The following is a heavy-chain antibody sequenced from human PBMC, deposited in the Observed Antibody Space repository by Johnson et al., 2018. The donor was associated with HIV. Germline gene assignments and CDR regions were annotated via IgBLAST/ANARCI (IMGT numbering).Heavy chain of an antibody. D-gene: IGHD5-18*01. J-gene: IGHJ3*02. CDR1: GFTFRSYG. V-gene: IGHV3-30*03. CDR3: ARVSLAYSYGYDALDI. CDR2: ISYNGRDE. Sequence: QVQLVESGGGVVQPGRSLRLSCAASGFTFRSYGMHWVRQAPGKGLEWVAVISYNGRDEYYEASVKGRFTISRDSSKNTLFLQLNSLRPEDTAVYYCARVSLAYSYGYDALDIWGQGTMVTVSA.